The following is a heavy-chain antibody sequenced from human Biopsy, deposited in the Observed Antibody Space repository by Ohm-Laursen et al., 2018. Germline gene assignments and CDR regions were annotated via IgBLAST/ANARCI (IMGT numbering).Heavy chain of an antibody. D-gene: IGHD3-22*01. J-gene: IGHJ3*02. CDR2: IDYRGST. CDR1: GGSFSTYY. CDR3: ARVSRSIYDSTFDSFNI. Sequence: SETLSLTCSVSGGSFSTYYWTWIRQPPGKGLEWIACIDYRGSTNYNPSLKSRVSISIDTSKNQLSLRLNSVTVADTAVHYCARVSRSIYDSTFDSFNIWGPGTMVTVSS. V-gene: IGHV4-59*01.